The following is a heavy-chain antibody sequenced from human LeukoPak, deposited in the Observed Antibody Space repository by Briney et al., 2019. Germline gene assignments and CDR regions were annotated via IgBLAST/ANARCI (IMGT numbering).Heavy chain of an antibody. J-gene: IGHJ4*02. CDR3: ARRGGWLQSDY. Sequence: GGSLRLSCAASGFXFSNYAISWVRQAPGKGLEWVSGLSGSGSSTYYADPVKGRFTISRDNSKNTLYLQMNSLRAEDTAVYYCARRGGWLQSDYWGQGTLVTVSS. V-gene: IGHV3-23*01. D-gene: IGHD5-12*01. CDR2: LSGSGSST. CDR1: GFXFSNYA.